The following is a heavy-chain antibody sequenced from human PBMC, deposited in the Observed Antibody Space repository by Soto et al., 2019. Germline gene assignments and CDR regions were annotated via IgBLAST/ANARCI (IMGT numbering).Heavy chain of an antibody. CDR3: ARAGCIAVAGTWDYYYYMDA. CDR1: SGYIVSIDW. J-gene: IGHJ6*03. CDR2: IYHSGST. Sequence: PSWTLCVTYSVSSGYIVSIDWRRWVRQHTGKGLKWIGEIYHSGSTNYNPSLKSRVTISVDKSKNQFSLKLSSVTAADTAVYYCARAGCIAVAGTWDYYYYMDAWGTGTTVTVSS. V-gene: IGHV4-4*02. D-gene: IGHD6-19*01.